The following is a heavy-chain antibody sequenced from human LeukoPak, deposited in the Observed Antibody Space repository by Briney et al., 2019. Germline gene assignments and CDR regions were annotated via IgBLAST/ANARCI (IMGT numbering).Heavy chain of an antibody. J-gene: IGHJ6*02. V-gene: IGHV3-7*01. D-gene: IGHD3-10*01. CDR3: ARSYYGSGTSYGMDV. Sequence: GGSLRLSCAVSGFTFSRLWMSWVRQAPGKGLEWLANIKQDGSEKYYVDSVEGRFTISRDNAKNSLYLQMNSLKAEDTAVYYCARSYYGSGTSYGMDVWGQGNTVTVSS. CDR1: GFTFSRLW. CDR2: IKQDGSEK.